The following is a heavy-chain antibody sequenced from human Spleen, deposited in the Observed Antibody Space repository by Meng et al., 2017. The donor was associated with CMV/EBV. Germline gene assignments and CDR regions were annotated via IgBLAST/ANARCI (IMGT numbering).Heavy chain of an antibody. V-gene: IGHV1-69*04. J-gene: IGHJ3*02. CDR2: SIPILGIA. CDR1: GGTFSSYT. Sequence: SVKVSCKASGGTFSSYTISWVRQAPGQGLEWMGRSIPILGIANYAQKFQGRVTITADKSTSTAYMELSSLRSEDTAVYYCARDQLPYCGGDCHDAFDIWGQGTMVTVSS. CDR3: ARDQLPYCGGDCHDAFDI. D-gene: IGHD2-21*01.